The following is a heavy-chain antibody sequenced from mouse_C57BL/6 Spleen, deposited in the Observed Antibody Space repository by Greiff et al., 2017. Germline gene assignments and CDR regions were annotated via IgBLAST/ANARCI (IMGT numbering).Heavy chain of an antibody. CDR1: GYTFTSYW. D-gene: IGHD2-12*01. V-gene: IGHV1-50*01. J-gene: IGHJ2*02. CDR2: IDPSDSYT. CDR3: ALYDGAFDY. Sequence: QVQLQQPGAELVKPGASVKLSCKASGYTFTSYWMQWVKQRPGQGLEWIGEIDPSDSYTNYNQKFKGQATLTVDTSSSTAYVQLGSLTSEDSAVYYCALYDGAFDYGGRGTSLTV.